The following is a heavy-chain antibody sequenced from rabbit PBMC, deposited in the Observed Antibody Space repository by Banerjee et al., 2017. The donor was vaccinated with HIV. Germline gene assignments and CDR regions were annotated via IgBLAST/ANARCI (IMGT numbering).Heavy chain of an antibody. CDR1: GLDFSSNYW. J-gene: IGHJ4*01. Sequence: QSLEESGGDLVKPGASLTLTCTASGLDFSSNYWICWVRQAPGKGLEWIACIYAGSSGSTYYASWAKGRFTISRTSSTTVDLKMTSLTAADTATYFCARRDYGTSTYYDLWGPGTLVTVS. CDR3: ARRDYGTSTYYDL. CDR2: IYAGSSGST. V-gene: IGHV1S40*01. D-gene: IGHD8-1*01.